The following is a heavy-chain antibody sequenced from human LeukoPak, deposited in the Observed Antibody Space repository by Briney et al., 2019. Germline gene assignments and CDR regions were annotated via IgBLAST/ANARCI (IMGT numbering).Heavy chain of an antibody. Sequence: GGSLRLSCEASGFAFSSHSMSWVRQAPGKGLEWVSYISGGSDTIYYADSVKGRFTISRDNAENSLYLQMSSPRAEDTAVYYCARLDRYYFDSSGYTYYYYMDVWGKGTTVTVSS. CDR1: GFAFSSHS. J-gene: IGHJ6*03. CDR3: ARLDRYYFDSSGYTYYYYMDV. CDR2: ISGGSDTI. D-gene: IGHD3-22*01. V-gene: IGHV3-48*01.